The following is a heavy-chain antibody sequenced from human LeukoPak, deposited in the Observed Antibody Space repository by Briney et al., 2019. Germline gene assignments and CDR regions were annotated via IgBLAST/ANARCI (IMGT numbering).Heavy chain of an antibody. V-gene: IGHV3-30*02. J-gene: IGHJ4*02. D-gene: IGHD1-26*01. CDR2: IRYDGSNK. Sequence: GGSLRLSCAASGFTFSSYGMHWARQAPGKGLEWVAFIRYDGSNKFYADSVKGRFTISRDNPRNTLYLQMNSLRAEDTAMYHCAKEWELTYWGQGTLVTVSS. CDR1: GFTFSSYG. CDR3: AKEWELTY.